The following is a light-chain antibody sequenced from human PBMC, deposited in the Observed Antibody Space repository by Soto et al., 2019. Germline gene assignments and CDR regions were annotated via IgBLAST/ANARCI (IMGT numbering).Light chain of an antibody. CDR2: KGS. V-gene: IGKV1-5*03. J-gene: IGKJ1*01. Sequence: DIQMTQSPSTLSASVGDRVTITCRASQSISDWLAWYQQNPGKAPKVLIYKGSFLENGVPSRFSGSGSGTDFTLTIDSLQPDDFATYYCQQYNSYPWTFGQGTKVEIK. CDR1: QSISDW. CDR3: QQYNSYPWT.